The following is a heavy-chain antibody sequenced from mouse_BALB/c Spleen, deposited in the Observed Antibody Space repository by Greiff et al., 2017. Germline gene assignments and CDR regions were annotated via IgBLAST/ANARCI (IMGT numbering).Heavy chain of an antibody. CDR3: ASPYYYGSSYAWFAY. CDR1: GFTFSSYY. D-gene: IGHD1-1*01. Sequence: DVMLVESGGGLVKLGGSLKLSCAASGFTFSSYYMSWVRQTPEKRLELVAAINSNGGSTYYPDTVKGRFTISRDNAKNTLYLQMSSLKSEDTALYYCASPYYYGSSYAWFAYWGQGTLVTVSA. J-gene: IGHJ3*01. V-gene: IGHV5-6-2*01. CDR2: INSNGGST.